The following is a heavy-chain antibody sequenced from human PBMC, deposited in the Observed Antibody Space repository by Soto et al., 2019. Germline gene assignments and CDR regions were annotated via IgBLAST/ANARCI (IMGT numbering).Heavy chain of an antibody. V-gene: IGHV3-48*03. CDR2: IGTSGKTI. CDR3: ARDPAIYSGNFYYGLDV. D-gene: IGHD4-4*01. CDR1: GFTFSRYE. Sequence: EVQLVESGGGLVQAGGSLRLFCAVSGFTFSRYEMNWVRQAPGKGLEWVSYIGTSGKTIYYADSVRGRFTISRDNAKNSLDLQMNSLRAEDTAVYYCARDPAIYSGNFYYGLDVWGQGTTVTVSS. J-gene: IGHJ6*02.